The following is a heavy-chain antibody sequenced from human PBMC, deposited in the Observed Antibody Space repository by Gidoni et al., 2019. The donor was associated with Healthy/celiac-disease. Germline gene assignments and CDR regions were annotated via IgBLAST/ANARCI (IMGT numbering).Heavy chain of an antibody. V-gene: IGHV4-34*01. D-gene: IGHD6-19*01. J-gene: IGHJ4*02. CDR2: INHSGST. CDR1: GGSFSGYY. CDR3: ARGWYSSGGRGFDY. Sequence: QVQLQQWGAGLLKPSETLSLTCAVYGGSFSGYYWSWIRQPPGKGLEWIGEINHSGSTNYNPSLKSRVTISVDTSKNQFSLKLSSVTAEDTAVYYCARGWYSSGGRGFDYWGQGTLVTVSS.